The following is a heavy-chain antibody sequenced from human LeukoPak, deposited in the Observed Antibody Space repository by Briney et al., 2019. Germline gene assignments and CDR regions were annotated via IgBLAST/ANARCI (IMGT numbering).Heavy chain of an antibody. CDR2: VFYTGST. Sequence: SETLSLTCTVSGGSISIYYWSWIRQPPGKGLEWIGYVFYTGSTNYNPSLMGRVTISLDTSKNQFSLRLTSVTAADTAVYYCATGRVYYASEFWGQGAPVTVSS. V-gene: IGHV4-59*03. D-gene: IGHD3-10*01. CDR1: GGSISIYY. J-gene: IGHJ1*01. CDR3: ATGRVYYASEF.